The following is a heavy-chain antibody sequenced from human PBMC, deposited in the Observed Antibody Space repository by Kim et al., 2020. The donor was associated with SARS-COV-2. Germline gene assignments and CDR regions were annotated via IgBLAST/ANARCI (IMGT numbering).Heavy chain of an antibody. J-gene: IGHJ4*02. V-gene: IGHV3-11*05. CDR3: ARVHSPPYSSGWSFDY. D-gene: IGHD6-19*01. Sequence: SVKGRFTISRDNAKNSLYLQMNSLRAEDTAVYYCARVHSPPYSSGWSFDYWGQGTLVTVSS.